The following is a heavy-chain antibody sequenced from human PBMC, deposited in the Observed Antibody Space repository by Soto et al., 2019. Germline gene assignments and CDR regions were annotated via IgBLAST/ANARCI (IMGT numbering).Heavy chain of an antibody. CDR2: FYSGGST. CDR1: GFTVSSDY. V-gene: IGHV3-66*04. CDR3: ARHLAAHYDILTGYRLYGMDV. Sequence: EMQLVESGGGLVQPGGSLRLSCAASGFTVSSDYISWVRQAPGKGLEWVSVFYSGGSTYYADSVKGRFTISRDNSKNTLYLQMNSLRAEDTAVYYCARHLAAHYDILTGYRLYGMDVWGQGTTVTVSS. D-gene: IGHD3-9*01. J-gene: IGHJ6*02.